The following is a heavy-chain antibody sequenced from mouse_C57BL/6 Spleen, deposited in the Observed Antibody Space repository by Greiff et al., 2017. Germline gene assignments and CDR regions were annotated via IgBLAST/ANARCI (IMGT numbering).Heavy chain of an antibody. D-gene: IGHD2-4*01. CDR2: IHPNSGST. Sequence: QVQLQQPGAELVKPGASVKLSCKASGYTFTSYWMHWVKQRPGQGLEWIGMIHPNSGSTNYNEKFKSKATLTVDKSSSTAYMQLSSLTSEDSAVYYCAREENDYDKKYYFDYWGQGTTLTVSS. V-gene: IGHV1-64*01. CDR3: AREENDYDKKYYFDY. J-gene: IGHJ2*01. CDR1: GYTFTSYW.